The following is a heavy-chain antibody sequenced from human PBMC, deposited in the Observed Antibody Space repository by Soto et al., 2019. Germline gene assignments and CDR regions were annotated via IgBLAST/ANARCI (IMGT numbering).Heavy chain of an antibody. CDR2: IYYSGST. Sequence: PSETLSLTCTVSGGSISSYYWSWIRQPPGKGLEWIGYIYYSGSTNYNPSLKSRVTISVDTSKNQFSLKLSSVTAADTAVYYCARLTVANWFDPRGQGTLVTAPQ. CDR3: ARLTVANWFDP. D-gene: IGHD4-17*01. CDR1: GGSISSYY. J-gene: IGHJ5*02. V-gene: IGHV4-59*08.